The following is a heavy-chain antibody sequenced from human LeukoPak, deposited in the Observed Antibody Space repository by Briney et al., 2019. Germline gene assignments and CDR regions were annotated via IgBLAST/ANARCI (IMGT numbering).Heavy chain of an antibody. CDR3: ARDDCSGGSCYNWFDP. CDR1: GFTFSSYG. CDR2: IWYDGSNK. V-gene: IGHV3-33*01. D-gene: IGHD2-15*01. Sequence: GGPLRLSCAASGFTFSSYGMHWVRQAPGKGLEWVAVIWYDGSNKYYADSVKGRFTISRDNSKNTLYLQMNILRAEDTAVYYCARDDCSGGSCYNWFDPWGQGTLVTVSS. J-gene: IGHJ5*02.